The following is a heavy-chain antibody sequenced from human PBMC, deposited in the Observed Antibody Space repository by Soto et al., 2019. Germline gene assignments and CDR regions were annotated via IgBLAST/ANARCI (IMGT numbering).Heavy chain of an antibody. CDR3: ARGSSYLLVRWSSSSFDY. CDR1: GYTFTSYD. Sequence: ASVKVSCKASGYTFTSYDINWVRQATGQGLEWMGCMNPNSGNTGYAQKFQGRVTMTRNTSISTAFMELSSLRSEDTAVYYCARGSSYLLVRWSSSSFDYWGQGTLVTVSS. V-gene: IGHV1-8*01. CDR2: MNPNSGNT. D-gene: IGHD6-6*01. J-gene: IGHJ4*02.